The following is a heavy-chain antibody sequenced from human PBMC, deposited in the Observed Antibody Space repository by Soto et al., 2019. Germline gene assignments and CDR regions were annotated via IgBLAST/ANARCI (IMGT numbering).Heavy chain of an antibody. J-gene: IGHJ2*01. D-gene: IGHD3-16*01. Sequence: SVKVSCKASGGTFSSYAISWVRHAPVQGLEWMGGSIPIFGTANYAQKFQGRVTITADESTTTAYMELSSLRSEDTAVYYCARGFRENDYGVFCWYFDLWGRGTLDPVSS. CDR3: ARGFRENDYGVFCWYFDL. V-gene: IGHV1-69*13. CDR2: SIPIFGTA. CDR1: GGTFSSYA.